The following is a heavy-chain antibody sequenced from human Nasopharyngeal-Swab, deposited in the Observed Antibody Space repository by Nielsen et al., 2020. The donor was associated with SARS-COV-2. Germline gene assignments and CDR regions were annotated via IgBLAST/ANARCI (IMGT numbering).Heavy chain of an antibody. D-gene: IGHD3-16*01. CDR3: AIGGGGSYYYGMDV. Sequence: GQAAGKGVEWIGYIYYSGSTNYNPSLKSRVTISVDTSKNQFSLKLSSVTAADTAVYYCAIGGGGSYYYGMDVWGQGTTVTVSS. J-gene: IGHJ6*02. V-gene: IGHV4-59*01. CDR2: IYYSGST.